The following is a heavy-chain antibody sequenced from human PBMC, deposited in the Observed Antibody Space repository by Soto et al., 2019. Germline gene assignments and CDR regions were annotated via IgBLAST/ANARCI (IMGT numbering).Heavy chain of an antibody. CDR1: GFTFSSYA. J-gene: IGHJ4*02. D-gene: IGHD3-22*01. CDR3: ARDQGYYDSSGYYPS. V-gene: IGHV3-30-3*01. Sequence: QVQLVESGGGVVQPGRSLRLSCAASGFTFSSYAMHWVRQAPGKGLEWVAVISYDGSNKYYADSVKGRFTISRDNSKNKLYLHMNSLRAEDTAVDYCARDQGYYDSSGYYPSWGQGTLVTVSS. CDR2: ISYDGSNK.